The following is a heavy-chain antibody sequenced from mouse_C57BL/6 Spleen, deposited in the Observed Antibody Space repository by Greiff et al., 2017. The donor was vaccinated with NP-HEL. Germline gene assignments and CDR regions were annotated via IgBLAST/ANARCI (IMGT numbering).Heavy chain of an antibody. J-gene: IGHJ2*01. CDR1: GYSITSGYY. V-gene: IGHV3-6*01. D-gene: IGHD2-1*01. CDR2: ISYDGSN. Sequence: EVQLVESGPGLVKPSQSLSLTCSVTGYSITSGYYWNWIRQFPGNKLEWMGYISYDGSNNYNPSLKNRISITRDTSKNQFFLKLNSVTTEDTATYYCARGDGNYGGYFDYWGQGTTLTVSS. CDR3: ARGDGNYGGYFDY.